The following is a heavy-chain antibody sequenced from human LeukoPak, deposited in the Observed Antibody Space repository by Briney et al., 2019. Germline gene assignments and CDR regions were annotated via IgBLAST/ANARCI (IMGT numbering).Heavy chain of an antibody. Sequence: PGGSLRLSCAASGFTVSSNYMSWVRQAPGKGLEWIGSIYYSGSTYYNPSLKSRVTISVDTSKNQFSLKLSSVTAADTAVYYCARGDVDGPLDYWGQGTLVTVSS. CDR1: GFTVSSNY. CDR2: IYYSGST. J-gene: IGHJ4*02. V-gene: IGHV4-39*07. D-gene: IGHD5-24*01. CDR3: ARGDVDGPLDY.